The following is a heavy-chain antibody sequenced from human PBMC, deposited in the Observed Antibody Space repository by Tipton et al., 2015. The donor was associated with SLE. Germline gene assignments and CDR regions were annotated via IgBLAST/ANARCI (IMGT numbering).Heavy chain of an antibody. CDR1: GFAFSTHW. V-gene: IGHV3-74*01. CDR2: VSSDATTT. J-gene: IGHJ4*02. Sequence: SLRLSCVASGFAFSTHWIHWVRQAPGKGLVWVSSVSSDATTTTYADSVKGRFTTSRDNAKNTVYLQMSSLRAEDTAAYYCASTFATGYWGQGMLVTVSS. D-gene: IGHD1-1*01. CDR3: ASTFATGY.